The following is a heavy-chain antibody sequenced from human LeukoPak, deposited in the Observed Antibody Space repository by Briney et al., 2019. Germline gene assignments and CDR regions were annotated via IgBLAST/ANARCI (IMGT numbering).Heavy chain of an antibody. CDR1: GYTFTGYY. J-gene: IGHJ5*02. D-gene: IGHD6-13*01. Sequence: ASVKVSCKASGYTFTGYYMHWVRQAPGQGLEWMGWINPNSGGTNYAQKFQGRVTMTRNTSISTAYMELSSLRSEDTAVYYCARGLLAAAEVWFDPWGQGTLVTVSS. V-gene: IGHV1-2*02. CDR3: ARGLLAAAEVWFDP. CDR2: INPNSGGT.